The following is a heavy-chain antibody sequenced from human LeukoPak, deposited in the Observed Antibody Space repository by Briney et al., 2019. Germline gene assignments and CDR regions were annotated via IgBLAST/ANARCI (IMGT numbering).Heavy chain of an antibody. CDR3: AAQPLGYCSSTSCYTGDY. V-gene: IGHV1-18*01. CDR2: ISAYNGNT. Sequence: ASVKVSCKASGYTFTSYGISWVRQAPGQGLEWMGWISAYNGNTNYAQKLQGRVTMTTDTSTSTAYMELRSLRSDDTAVYYCAAQPLGYCSSTSCYTGDYWGQGTLVTVSS. D-gene: IGHD2-2*02. J-gene: IGHJ4*02. CDR1: GYTFTSYG.